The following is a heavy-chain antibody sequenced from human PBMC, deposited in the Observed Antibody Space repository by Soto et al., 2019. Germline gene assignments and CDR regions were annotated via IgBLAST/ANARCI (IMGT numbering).Heavy chain of an antibody. D-gene: IGHD1-26*01. CDR2: ISSGSAYI. V-gene: IGHV3-21*06. Sequence: EVQVVESGGGLVKPGGSLRLSCTFTFSMYSMNWVRQALGKGLEWVASISSGSAYIKYAESVKGRFTISRDNAKNSLHLQMNSLRAEDTAIYHCARDQGGSYDSWFDPWGQGTLVTVSS. CDR1: FTFSMYS. CDR3: ARDQGGSYDSWFDP. J-gene: IGHJ5*02.